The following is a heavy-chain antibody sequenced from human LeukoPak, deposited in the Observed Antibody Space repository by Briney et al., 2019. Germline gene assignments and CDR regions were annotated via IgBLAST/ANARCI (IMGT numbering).Heavy chain of an antibody. CDR2: ISSSSSTI. D-gene: IGHD3-3*01. Sequence: GGSLRLSCAASGFTFSSYSMNWVRQAPGKGLEWVSYISSSSSTIYYADSVKGRFTISRDNARNSLYLQMNSLRDEDTAVYYCARDREGVFGVVDDYWGQGTPVTVSS. V-gene: IGHV3-48*02. J-gene: IGHJ4*02. CDR3: ARDREGVFGVVDDY. CDR1: GFTFSSYS.